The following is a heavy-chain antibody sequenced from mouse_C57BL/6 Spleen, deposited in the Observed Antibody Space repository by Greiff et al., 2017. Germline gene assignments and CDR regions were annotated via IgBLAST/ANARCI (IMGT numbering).Heavy chain of an antibody. D-gene: IGHD1-1*01. CDR3: ARESFITTVVVDY. CDR1: GYTFTDYY. CDR2: INPNNGGT. Sequence: VQLQQSGPELVEPGASVKISCKASGYTFTDYYMNWVKQSHGKSLEWIGDINPNNGGTSYNQKFKGKATLTVDKSSSTAYMELRSLTSEDSAVYYCARESFITTVVVDYWGQGTTLTVSS. J-gene: IGHJ2*01. V-gene: IGHV1-26*01.